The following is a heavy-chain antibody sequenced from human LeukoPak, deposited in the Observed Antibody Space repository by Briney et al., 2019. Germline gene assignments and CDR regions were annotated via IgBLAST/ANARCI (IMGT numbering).Heavy chain of an antibody. CDR2: TYYRSKWYN. J-gene: IGHJ5*02. Sequence: SQTLSLTCAISGGSVSSNSAAWNWIRQSPSRGLEWLGRTYYRSKWYNDYAVSVKSRITINPDTSKNQFSLQLNSVTPEDTAVYYCARGGMRVGATSWFDPWGQGTLVTVSS. V-gene: IGHV6-1*01. CDR1: GGSVSSNSAA. CDR3: ARGGMRVGATSWFDP. D-gene: IGHD1-26*01.